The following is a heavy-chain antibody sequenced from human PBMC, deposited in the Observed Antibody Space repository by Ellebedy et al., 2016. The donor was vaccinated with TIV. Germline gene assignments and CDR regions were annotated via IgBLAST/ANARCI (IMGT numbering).Heavy chain of an antibody. CDR2: IYYSGTT. J-gene: IGHJ2*01. V-gene: IGHV4-59*01. CDR3: ARDRQLGDWYFDL. D-gene: IGHD1-1*01. Sequence: MPGGSLRLSCTVSGGSISTYYWTWIRQPPGKGLEWIGYIYYSGTTNYNPSLKSRVTISVDTSKNQFSLKLTSVTAADTAVYYCARDRQLGDWYFDLWGRGALVTVSS. CDR1: GGSISTYY.